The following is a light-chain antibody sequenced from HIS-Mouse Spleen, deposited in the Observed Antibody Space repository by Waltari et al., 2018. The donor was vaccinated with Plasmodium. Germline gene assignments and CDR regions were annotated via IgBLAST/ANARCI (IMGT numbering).Light chain of an antibody. CDR2: GAS. V-gene: IGKV3-15*01. Sequence: EIVMQQSPATLSVSPGERATLACRASQSVSSNLAWYQQKPGQAPRLLIYGASTRATGIPARFSGSGSGTEFTLTISSLQSEDFAVYYCQQYNNWPFTFGPGTKVDIK. CDR3: QQYNNWPFT. CDR1: QSVSSN. J-gene: IGKJ3*01.